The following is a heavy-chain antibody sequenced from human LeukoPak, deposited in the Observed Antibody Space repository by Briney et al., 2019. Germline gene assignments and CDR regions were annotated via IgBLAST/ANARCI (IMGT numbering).Heavy chain of an antibody. CDR1: GFTFSSYA. CDR3: AKGTSSGCYSAPNY. CDR2: ICSNDNNT. Sequence: GGSLRLSCAASGFTFSSYAMNWVRQAPGKGLEWVSAICSNDNNTYYANSVKGRFTISRDNSKNTLSLQLNSLRAEDTAVYYCAKGTSSGCYSAPNYWGQGTLVTVSS. J-gene: IGHJ4*02. D-gene: IGHD2-15*01. V-gene: IGHV3-23*01.